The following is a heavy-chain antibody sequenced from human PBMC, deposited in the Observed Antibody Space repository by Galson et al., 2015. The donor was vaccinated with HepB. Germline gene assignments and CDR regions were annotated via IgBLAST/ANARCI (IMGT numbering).Heavy chain of an antibody. D-gene: IGHD2-21*02. J-gene: IGHJ5*02. CDR1: GDSVSSNSGA. Sequence: CAISGDSVSSNSGAWNWIRQSPSRGLEWLGRTYYRSQFYHDYAESVKSRITFNPDTSKNQMSLHLNSVTPEDTAVYYCASGRTALNSFDPWGQGTLVTVSS. V-gene: IGHV6-1*01. CDR2: TYYRSQFYH. CDR3: ASGRTALNSFDP.